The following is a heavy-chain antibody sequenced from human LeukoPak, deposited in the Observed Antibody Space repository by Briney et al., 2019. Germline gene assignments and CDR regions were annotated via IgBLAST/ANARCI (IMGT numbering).Heavy chain of an antibody. CDR1: GFTFSSYW. CDR2: RKQDGNEK. Sequence: GGSLRLSCAASGFTFSSYWMSWVRQAPGKGVEGVANRKQDGNEKYCGDSVKGRFTISRDNAKKTQYLQMNSLRDEDTAGYYCARVHYCYYNMDVWGKGTTVTVSS. CDR3: ARVHYCYYNMDV. J-gene: IGHJ6*03. V-gene: IGHV3-7*01.